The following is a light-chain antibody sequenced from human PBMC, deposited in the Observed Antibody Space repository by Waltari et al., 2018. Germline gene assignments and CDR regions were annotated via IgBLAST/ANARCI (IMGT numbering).Light chain of an antibody. V-gene: IGLV9-49*03. Sequence: QPVLTQPHSASASLGASVPPPCTLSSGYSNYKLAGSQQRPGKGPRFVLRVGTGGIVGSKGDGIPDRFSVLGSGLNRYLTIKNIQEEDESDYHCGADHGSGSSFVYVFGTGTKVTVL. J-gene: IGLJ1*01. CDR3: GADHGSGSSFVYV. CDR1: SGYSNYK. CDR2: VGTGGIVG.